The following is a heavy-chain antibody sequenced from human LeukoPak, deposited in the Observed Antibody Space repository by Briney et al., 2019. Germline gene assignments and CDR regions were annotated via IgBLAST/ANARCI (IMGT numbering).Heavy chain of an antibody. Sequence: SETLSLTCTVSGGSISSYYWSWIRQPPGKGLEWIGYIYYSGSTDYNPSLKSRVTISVDTSKNQFSLKLSSVTAADTAVYYCVRGPDYYDSSGYYKRNTYYYYGMDVWGQGTTVTVSS. CDR3: VRGPDYYDSSGYYKRNTYYYYGMDV. J-gene: IGHJ6*02. CDR2: IYYSGST. V-gene: IGHV4-59*01. CDR1: GGSISSYY. D-gene: IGHD3-22*01.